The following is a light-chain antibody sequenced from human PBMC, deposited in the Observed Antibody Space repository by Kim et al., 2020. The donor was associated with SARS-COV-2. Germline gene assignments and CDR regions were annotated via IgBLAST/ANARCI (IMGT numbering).Light chain of an antibody. Sequence: DIQMTQSPSTLSASVGDRVTITCRASQSISSWLAWYQQKPGKAPKLLIYKTSSLESGVPSRFSGSGSGTEFTLTINNLQPDDFATYYCQQYNTYPWTFGHGTKVDIK. CDR3: QQYNTYPWT. CDR1: QSISSW. CDR2: KTS. V-gene: IGKV1-5*03. J-gene: IGKJ1*01.